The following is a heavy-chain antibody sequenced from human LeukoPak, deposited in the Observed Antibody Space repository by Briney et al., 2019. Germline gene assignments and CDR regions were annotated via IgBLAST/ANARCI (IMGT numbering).Heavy chain of an antibody. CDR1: EFTFSNAW. V-gene: IGHV3-15*05. D-gene: IGHD5-12*01. Sequence: GGSLRLSCAVSEFTFSNAWMSWVRQAPGKGLEWVGRIKSKTDGGTTDYAAPVKGRFTISRDDSKNTLYLQMNSLRAEDTALYYCAKDSTADIVATVFDYWGQGTLVTVSS. CDR2: IKSKTDGGTT. CDR3: AKDSTADIVATVFDY. J-gene: IGHJ4*02.